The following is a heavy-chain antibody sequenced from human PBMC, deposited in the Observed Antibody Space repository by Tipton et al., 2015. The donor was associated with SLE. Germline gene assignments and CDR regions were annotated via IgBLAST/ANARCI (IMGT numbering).Heavy chain of an antibody. CDR2: ISYTGAT. D-gene: IGHD4-17*01. CDR1: GGSISRGFFY. Sequence: PGLVKPSETLSLTCSVSGGSISRGFFYWGWIRQSPGKGLECIGSISYTGATYYNLSLKSRVTISVDTSKNQFSLKLSSVTAADTAVYYCEGAATGTNYYMDVWGKGTTVTVSS. CDR3: EGAATGTNYYMDV. V-gene: IGHV4-39*07. J-gene: IGHJ6*03.